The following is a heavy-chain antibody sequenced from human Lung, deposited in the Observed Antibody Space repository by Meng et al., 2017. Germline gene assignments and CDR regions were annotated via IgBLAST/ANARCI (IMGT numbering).Heavy chain of an antibody. V-gene: IGHV1-2*06. CDR3: VRDENISLGKLFGDY. J-gene: IGHJ4*02. Sequence: QEQLVPYGADVKEAGATVKVSCKPSGYPFTAYYIPWVRQAPGQGLEWMGHIIPNSGDTLYAPKFQGRVSMTADTSIGTAYVELSGLRSDDTAIYYCVRDENISLGKLFGDYWGQGTLVTVSS. CDR2: IIPNSGDT. CDR1: GYPFTAYY. D-gene: IGHD2-21*01.